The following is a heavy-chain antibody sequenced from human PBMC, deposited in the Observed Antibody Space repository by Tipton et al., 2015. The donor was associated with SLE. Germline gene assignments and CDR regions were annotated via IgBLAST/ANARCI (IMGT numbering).Heavy chain of an antibody. J-gene: IGHJ5*02. D-gene: IGHD4-17*01. CDR2: IHYSGTT. V-gene: IGHV4-39*01. CDR3: ARLPTGFPNWFDP. Sequence: LSLTCTVSGFSISSSSYTWGWIRQSPGKGLEWIGTIHYSGTTYYNPSLRSRVTISVDTSKNQFSLKLSSVTAADTAVYYCARLPTGFPNWFDPWGQGTLVTVSS. CDR1: GFSISSSSYT.